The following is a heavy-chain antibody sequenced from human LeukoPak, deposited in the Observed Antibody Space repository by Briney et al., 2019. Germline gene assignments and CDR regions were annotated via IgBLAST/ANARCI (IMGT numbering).Heavy chain of an antibody. CDR1: GFIVSHNY. J-gene: IGHJ4*02. V-gene: IGHV3-53*01. CDR2: IYIDGTT. CDR3: ARGPRYSFY. D-gene: IGHD6-13*01. Sequence: GGSLRPSCAASGFIVSHNYMTWVRQAPGKGLEWISVIYIDGTTYYADSVKGRFTISRDQANNTLYLQMNTLRDEDTAVYYCARGPRYSFYWGQGTLVSVSS.